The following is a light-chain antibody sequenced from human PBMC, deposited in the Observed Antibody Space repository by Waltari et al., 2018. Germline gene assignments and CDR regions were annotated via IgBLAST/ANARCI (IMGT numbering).Light chain of an antibody. CDR2: EGS. Sequence: SVLTQPPSVSGAPGQRVTISCTGSSSNIGAGYDVHWYQQLPGTAPKLMIYEGSKRPSGVSNRFSGSKSGNTASLTISGLQAEDEADYHCCSYAGSTTLVFGGGTKLTVL. CDR1: SSNIGAGYD. CDR3: CSYAGSTTLV. V-gene: IGLV1-40*01. J-gene: IGLJ2*01.